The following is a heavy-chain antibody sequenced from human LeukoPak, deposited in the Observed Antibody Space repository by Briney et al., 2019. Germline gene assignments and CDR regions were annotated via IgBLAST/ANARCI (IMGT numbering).Heavy chain of an antibody. Sequence: SETLSLTCTVSGGSISSSSYNWGWIRQPPGKGLEWIGSIYYSGSTYYNPSLKSRVTISVDTSKNQFSLKLSSVTAADTAVYYCARAVVVVPAAIWDYWGQGTLVTVSS. CDR3: ARAVVVVPAAIWDY. CDR2: IYYSGST. J-gene: IGHJ4*02. V-gene: IGHV4-39*07. D-gene: IGHD2-2*02. CDR1: GGSISSSSYN.